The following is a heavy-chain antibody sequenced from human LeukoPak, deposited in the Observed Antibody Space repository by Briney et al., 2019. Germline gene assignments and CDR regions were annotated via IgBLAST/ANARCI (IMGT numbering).Heavy chain of an antibody. Sequence: PSETLSLTCTVSGGSISSSSYYWGWIRQPPGKGLEWIGNLYYSGSTYYNPSLKSRVSISVDTSKKHFSLRLSSVTAADTAVYYCARLGGYSYGYSGAFDIWGQGTMVTVSS. CDR2: LYYSGST. V-gene: IGHV4-39*02. CDR1: GGSISSSSYY. D-gene: IGHD5-18*01. CDR3: ARLGGYSYGYSGAFDI. J-gene: IGHJ3*02.